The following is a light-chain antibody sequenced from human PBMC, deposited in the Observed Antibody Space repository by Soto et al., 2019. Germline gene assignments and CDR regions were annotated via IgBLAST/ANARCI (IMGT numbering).Light chain of an antibody. V-gene: IGKV3-11*01. CDR2: AAS. Sequence: EIVLTQSPATLSFFPGEGATLSCRASQSVNSYLAWYQQKPGQPPRLLMSAASNGATGIPARFSGSGSGTDFTLTISSLEPEDFAVYYCQHRSKFGGGTKVEIK. CDR1: QSVNSY. CDR3: QHRSK. J-gene: IGKJ4*02.